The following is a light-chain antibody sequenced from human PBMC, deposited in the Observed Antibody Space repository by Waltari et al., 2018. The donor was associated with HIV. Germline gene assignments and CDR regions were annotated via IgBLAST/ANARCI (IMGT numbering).Light chain of an antibody. CDR2: KAS. CDR3: QHYDSYSSA. Sequence: DIQMTQSPSTLSASVGDRVTITCRASQRISSWLAWYQQKPGKAPKLLIYKASTLESGVPSRFSGSGSGTEFTLTISSLQPDDFATYYCQHYDSYSSAFGQGTKVEIK. J-gene: IGKJ1*01. V-gene: IGKV1-5*03. CDR1: QRISSW.